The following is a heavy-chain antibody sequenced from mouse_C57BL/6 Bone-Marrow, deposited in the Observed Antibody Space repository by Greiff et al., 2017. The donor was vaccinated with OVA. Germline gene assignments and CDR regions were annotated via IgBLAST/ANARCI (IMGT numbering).Heavy chain of an antibody. CDR3: TTGATVADWYFDV. CDR1: GFNIKDYY. Sequence: VQLQQSGAELVRPGASVKLSCTASGFNIKDYYMHWVKQRPEQGLEWIGWIDPENGDTEYSSKFQGKATITADTSSNTAYLQLSSLTSEDAAVYYCTTGATVADWYFDVWGTGTTVTVSS. V-gene: IGHV14-4*01. CDR2: IDPENGDT. J-gene: IGHJ1*03. D-gene: IGHD1-1*01.